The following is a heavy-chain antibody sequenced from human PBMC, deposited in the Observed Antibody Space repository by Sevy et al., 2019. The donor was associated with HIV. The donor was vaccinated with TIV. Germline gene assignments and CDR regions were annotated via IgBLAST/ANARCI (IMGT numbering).Heavy chain of an antibody. CDR3: ASVLDYGELDFDY. CDR1: GGSISSSSYY. J-gene: IGHJ4*02. Sequence: SETLSLTCTVSGGSISSSSYYWGWIRHPPGKGLEWIGSIYYSGSTYYNPSLKSRVTISIDTSKNQFSLKLSSVTAADTAVYYCASVLDYGELDFDYWGQGTLVTVSS. CDR2: IYYSGST. D-gene: IGHD4-17*01. V-gene: IGHV4-39*01.